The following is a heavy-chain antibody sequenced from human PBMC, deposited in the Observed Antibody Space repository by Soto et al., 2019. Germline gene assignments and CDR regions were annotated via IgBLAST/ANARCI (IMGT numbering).Heavy chain of an antibody. CDR2: ISGYNGHT. V-gene: IGHV1-18*01. D-gene: IGHD3-3*01. CDR1: GYTFTSYG. CDR3: ATVDYDFWSGQHSYFDY. Sequence: QVQLVQSGAEVKKPGASVKVSCKASGYTFTSYGISWVRQAPGQGLEWMGWISGYNGHTNYAQKLQGRVTMTTDTSTSTGYMELASLRSDNTSVYYCATVDYDFWSGQHSYFDYWGQGTLVTVSS. J-gene: IGHJ4*02.